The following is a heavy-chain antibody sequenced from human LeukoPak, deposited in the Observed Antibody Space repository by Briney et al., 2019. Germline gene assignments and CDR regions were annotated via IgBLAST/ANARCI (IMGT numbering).Heavy chain of an antibody. V-gene: IGHV3-23*01. CDR3: AKGAAGLWTYYYYYYMDV. J-gene: IGHJ6*03. Sequence: GGSLRLSCAASGFTFSSYAMSWVRQAPGKGLEWVSAISGSGGSTYYADSVKGRFTISRDNSKNTLYLQMNSLRAEDTAVYYCAKGAAGLWTYYYYYYMDVWGKGTTVTVSS. CDR2: ISGSGGST. CDR1: GFTFSSYA. D-gene: IGHD5-18*01.